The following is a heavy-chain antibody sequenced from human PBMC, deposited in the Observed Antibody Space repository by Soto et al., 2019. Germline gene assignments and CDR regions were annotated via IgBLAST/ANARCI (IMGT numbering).Heavy chain of an antibody. J-gene: IGHJ3*02. D-gene: IGHD3-3*01. CDR2: ISGSGGST. CDR1: GFTFSSYA. CDR3: AKDGYDFWSGYHGGAFDI. Sequence: GGSLRLSCAASGFTFSSYAMSWVRQAPGKGLEWVSAISGSGGSTYYADSVKGRFTISRDNSKNTLYLQMNSLRAEDTAVYYCAKDGYDFWSGYHGGAFDIWGQGTMVTVSS. V-gene: IGHV3-23*01.